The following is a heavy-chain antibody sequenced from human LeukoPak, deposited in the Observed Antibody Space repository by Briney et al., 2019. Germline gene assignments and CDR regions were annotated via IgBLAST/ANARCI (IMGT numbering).Heavy chain of an antibody. CDR2: INHSGST. CDR1: GGSFSGYY. V-gene: IGHV4-34*01. Sequence: PSETLSLTCAVYGGSFSGYYWSWIRQPPGKGLEWIGEINHSGSTNYNPSLKSRVTIPVDTSKNQFSLKLSSVTAADTAVYYCARGPVDYYGSGSLDYWGQGTLVTVSS. D-gene: IGHD3-10*01. CDR3: ARGPVDYYGSGSLDY. J-gene: IGHJ4*02.